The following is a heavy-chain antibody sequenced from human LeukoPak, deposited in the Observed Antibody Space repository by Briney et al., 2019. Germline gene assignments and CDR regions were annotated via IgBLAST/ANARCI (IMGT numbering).Heavy chain of an antibody. J-gene: IGHJ4*02. CDR2: IYYSGST. Sequence: PSETLSLTCTVSGGSISSSSYYWGWIRQPPGKGLEWIGSIYYSGSTYYNPSLKSRVTISVDTSKNQFSLKLSSVTAADTAVYYCARQKIGGTMVVKGGSDYWGQGTLVTVSS. CDR1: GGSISSSSYY. D-gene: IGHD4/OR15-4a*01. V-gene: IGHV4-39*01. CDR3: ARQKIGGTMVVKGGSDY.